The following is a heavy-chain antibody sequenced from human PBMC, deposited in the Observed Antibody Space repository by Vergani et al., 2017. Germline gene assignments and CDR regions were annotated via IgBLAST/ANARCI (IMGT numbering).Heavy chain of an antibody. J-gene: IGHJ4*02. D-gene: IGHD3-9*01. CDR3: TTQTTGELRYYFDY. Sequence: EVQPVESGGGLVKPGGSLRLSCTTSVFTFSRAWMRWVRQAPGKGLEWVGRIRPKSDGETTDYAAPVKGRFTISRDDSKNTLYLQMNSLKTEDTAVYYCTTQTTGELRYYFDYWGQGTLVAVSS. V-gene: IGHV3-15*01. CDR1: VFTFSRAW. CDR2: IRPKSDGETT.